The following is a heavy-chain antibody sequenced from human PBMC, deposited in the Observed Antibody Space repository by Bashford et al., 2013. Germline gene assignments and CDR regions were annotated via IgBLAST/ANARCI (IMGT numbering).Heavy chain of an antibody. D-gene: IGHD6-19*01. Sequence: SETLSLTCTVSGGSLRSYYWSWIRQSPGKGLQWIGSIFYSGSTNYNPSLKSRLTISVDTSKNQFSLRLASLTAADTAVYYCAKDATSGWPEGDFDQWGQGILVTVSS. J-gene: IGHJ4*02. CDR2: IFYSGST. V-gene: IGHV4-59*12. CDR3: AKDATSGWPEGDFDQ. CDR1: GGSLRSYY.